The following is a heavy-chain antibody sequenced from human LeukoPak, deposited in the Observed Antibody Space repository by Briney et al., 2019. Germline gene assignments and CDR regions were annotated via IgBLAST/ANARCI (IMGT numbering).Heavy chain of an antibody. J-gene: IGHJ4*02. CDR1: GYTFTSYY. Sequence: ASVKVSCKASGYTFTSYYIHWVRQAPGQGLEWMGIINPSGGSTNYAQDFQGRVTMTRDTSTSTVYMELSSLRSEDTAVYYCAREVSSGWSYYFDYWGQGTLVTVSS. CDR2: INPSGGST. D-gene: IGHD6-19*01. CDR3: AREVSSGWSYYFDY. V-gene: IGHV1-46*01.